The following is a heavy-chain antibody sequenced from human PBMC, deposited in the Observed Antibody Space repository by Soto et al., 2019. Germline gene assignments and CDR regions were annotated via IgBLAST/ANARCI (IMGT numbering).Heavy chain of an antibody. V-gene: IGHV3-53*01. Sequence: EVPLVESGGGLIQPGGSLRLSCAASGFTVSSNYMSWVRQTPGKGLEWVSIIYSGGSSYYADSVKGRFTISRDNSKNTLYLQMNSLRAEDTAVYYCASCSMITFGGVIVDDAFDMWGQGTMVSVSS. CDR2: IYSGGSS. D-gene: IGHD3-16*02. CDR1: GFTVSSNY. J-gene: IGHJ3*02. CDR3: ASCSMITFGGVIVDDAFDM.